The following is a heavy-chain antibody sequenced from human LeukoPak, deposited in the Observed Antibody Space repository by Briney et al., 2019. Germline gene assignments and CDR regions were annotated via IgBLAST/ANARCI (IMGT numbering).Heavy chain of an antibody. D-gene: IGHD3-10*01. CDR1: GYSISSGYY. Sequence: RPSETLSLTCTVSGYSISSGYYWGWIRQPPGKGLEWIGSIYHSGNTNYNPSLKSRVTISVDTSKNQFSLELSSVTAADTAVYYCARLAPFMVRGVVRDYWGQGTLVTVSS. CDR3: ARLAPFMVRGVVRDY. CDR2: IYHSGNT. J-gene: IGHJ4*02. V-gene: IGHV4-38-2*02.